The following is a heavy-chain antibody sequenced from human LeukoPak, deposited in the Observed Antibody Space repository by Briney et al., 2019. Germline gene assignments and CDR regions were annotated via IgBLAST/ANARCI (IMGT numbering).Heavy chain of an antibody. V-gene: IGHV4-34*01. CDR2: INHSGST. CDR1: GGSFSGYY. CDR3: ARHWYYGSGNFDY. Sequence: PSETLSLACAVYGGSFSGYYWSWIRQPPGKGLEWIGEINHSGSTNYNPSLTSRGTISVDTSKNQYSLKLSSVTAADTAVYYCARHWYYGSGNFDYWGQGTLVTVSS. J-gene: IGHJ4*02. D-gene: IGHD3-10*01.